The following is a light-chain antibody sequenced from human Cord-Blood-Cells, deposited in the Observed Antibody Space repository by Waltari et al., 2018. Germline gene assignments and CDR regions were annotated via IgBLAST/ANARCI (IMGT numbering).Light chain of an antibody. V-gene: IGLV2-23*01. CDR3: CSYAGSSTYV. CDR2: EGS. J-gene: IGLJ1*01. CDR1: SSDVGSYNL. Sequence: QSALTQPAPVSGSPGQSIPISCPGSSSDVGSYNLVSWYQQHPGKAPKLMIYEGSQRPSGVANRFSGSKSGNTASLTISGLQAEDEADYYCCSYAGSSTYVFGTGTKVTVL.